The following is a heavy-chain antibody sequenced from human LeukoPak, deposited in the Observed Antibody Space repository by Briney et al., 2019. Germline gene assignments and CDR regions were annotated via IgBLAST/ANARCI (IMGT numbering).Heavy chain of an antibody. CDR1: GFTFSSYG. D-gene: IGHD6-19*01. V-gene: IGHV3-33*01. J-gene: IGHJ5*02. Sequence: GGFLRLSCAASGFTFSSYGMHWVRQAPGKGLEWVAVIWYDGSNKYYADSVKGRFTISRDNSKNTLYLQMNSLRAEDTAVYYCAREGAVAGIDPWGQGTLVTVSS. CDR2: IWYDGSNK. CDR3: AREGAVAGIDP.